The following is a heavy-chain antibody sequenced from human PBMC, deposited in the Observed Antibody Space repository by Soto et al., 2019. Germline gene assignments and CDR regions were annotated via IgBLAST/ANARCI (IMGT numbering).Heavy chain of an antibody. CDR1: GFTVNNNY. CDR2: FYGGGST. J-gene: IGHJ4*02. CDR3: AREAPHCSGGSCYFDY. D-gene: IGHD2-15*01. Sequence: GGSLRLSCAASGFTVNNNYMNWVRQAPGKGLEWVSVFYGGGSTFYAEPGKGRFTISRDISKNTLNLQMNSLRAEDTAVYYCAREAPHCSGGSCYFDYWGQGTLVTVSS. V-gene: IGHV3-66*01.